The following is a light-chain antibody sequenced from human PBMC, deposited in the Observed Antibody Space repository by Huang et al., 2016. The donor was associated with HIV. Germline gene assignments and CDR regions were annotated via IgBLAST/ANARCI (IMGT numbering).Light chain of an antibody. V-gene: IGKV3-11*01. CDR2: DAS. Sequence: EIVLTQSPATLSLSPGERATLSCRASQSVNNYLAWFQQTPGQAPRLRIYDASDRATGIPGRFSGSGSGTDFTLTISSLEPEDFAVYYCQQRSNWPLTFGGGTKVEIK. CDR1: QSVNNY. J-gene: IGKJ4*01. CDR3: QQRSNWPLT.